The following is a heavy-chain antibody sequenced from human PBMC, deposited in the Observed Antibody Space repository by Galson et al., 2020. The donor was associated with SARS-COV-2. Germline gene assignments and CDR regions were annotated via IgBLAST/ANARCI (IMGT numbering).Heavy chain of an antibody. CDR1: GGSISSGGYY. CDR2: IYYSGST. CDR3: ARAAYYEQPGPFYDFDY. J-gene: IGHJ4*02. D-gene: IGHD3-22*01. Sequence: ASQNLSLTCTVSGGSISSGGYYWSWIRQHPGKGLEWIGYIYYSGSTYYNPSLKSRVTISVDTSKNQFSLKLSSVTAADTAVYYCARAAYYEQPGPFYDFDYWGQGTLVTVSS. V-gene: IGHV4-31*03.